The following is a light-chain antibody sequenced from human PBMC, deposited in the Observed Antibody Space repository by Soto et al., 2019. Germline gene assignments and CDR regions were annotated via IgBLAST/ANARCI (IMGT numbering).Light chain of an antibody. J-gene: IGLJ1*01. V-gene: IGLV2-11*01. CDR1: SSDVGGYNY. CDR3: CSYAGSYTRYV. CDR2: DAS. Sequence: QSALTQPRSVSGSPGQSVTISCTGTSSDVGGYNYVSWYQQHPGKAPKLMIYDASKRPSGVPDRFSGSKSGNTASLTISGLQAEDEADYYCCSYAGSYTRYVFGTGTKLTVL.